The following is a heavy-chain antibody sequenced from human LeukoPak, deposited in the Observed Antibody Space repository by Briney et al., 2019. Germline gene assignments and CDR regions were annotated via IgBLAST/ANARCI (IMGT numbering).Heavy chain of an antibody. D-gene: IGHD2-2*02. Sequence: GGSPRLSCAASGFTFSSYAMHWVRQAPGKGLEWVAVISYDGSNKYYADSVKGRFTISRDNSKNTLYLQMNSLRAEDTAVYYCARVPAAIYALDYWGQGTLATVSS. CDR3: ARVPAAIYALDY. CDR2: ISYDGSNK. V-gene: IGHV3-30*04. CDR1: GFTFSSYA. J-gene: IGHJ4*02.